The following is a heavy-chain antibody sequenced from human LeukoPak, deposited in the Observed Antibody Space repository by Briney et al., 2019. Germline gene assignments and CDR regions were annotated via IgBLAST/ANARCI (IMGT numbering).Heavy chain of an antibody. Sequence: ASVKVSCKASGYTFTNFAINWVRQAPGQGPEWMGWINTITGNPTYAQGFTGRFVFSLDTSVSTAYLQINSLKAEDAALYFCVRGIDTTGYFNYWGQGTLVTVSS. J-gene: IGHJ4*02. CDR2: INTITGNP. V-gene: IGHV7-4-1*02. CDR1: GYTFTNFA. D-gene: IGHD3-22*01. CDR3: VRGIDTTGYFNY.